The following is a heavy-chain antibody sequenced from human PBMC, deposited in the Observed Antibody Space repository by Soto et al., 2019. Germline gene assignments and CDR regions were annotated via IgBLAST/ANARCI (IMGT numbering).Heavy chain of an antibody. J-gene: IGHJ5*01. CDR2: IIPILGTV. CDR3: ATRVSISGVVISWFDP. V-gene: IGHV1-69*01. D-gene: IGHD3-3*01. CDR1: GGTFSSYS. Sequence: VQLVQSGAEVKEPGSSVKVSCKASGGTFSSYSISWVRQAPGQGLEWMGGIIPILGTVQYAQMFQGRLTITADESTSTAYMELSRLKSDDTAVYYCATRVSISGVVISWFDPWGRGTLVTVSS.